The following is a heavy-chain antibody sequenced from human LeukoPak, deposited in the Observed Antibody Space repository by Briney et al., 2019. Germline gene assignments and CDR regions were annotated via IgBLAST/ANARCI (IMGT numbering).Heavy chain of an antibody. D-gene: IGHD3-10*02. CDR2: ISSSGSTI. CDR3: AELGITMIGGV. V-gene: IGHV3-11*04. CDR1: GFTVSSNY. Sequence: GGSLRLSCAVSGFTVSSNYMSWVRQAPGKGLDWVSYISSSGSTIYYADSVKGRFTISRDNAKNSLYLQMNSLRAEDTAVYYCAELGITMIGGVWGKGTTVTISS. J-gene: IGHJ6*04.